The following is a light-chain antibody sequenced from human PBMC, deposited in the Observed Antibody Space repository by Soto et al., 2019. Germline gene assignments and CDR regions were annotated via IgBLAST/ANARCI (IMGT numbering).Light chain of an antibody. Sequence: QSVLTQPPSASGSPGQSVTISCTGTSSDVGAYIFVSWYQQHPGKAPKLMVYDVNRRPPGVPDRFFGSKSGNTASLTISGLQAEDEADYYCSSYTITNILSYVFGTGTKVTVL. V-gene: IGLV2-8*01. CDR2: DVN. CDR1: SSDVGAYIF. J-gene: IGLJ1*01. CDR3: SSYTITNILSYV.